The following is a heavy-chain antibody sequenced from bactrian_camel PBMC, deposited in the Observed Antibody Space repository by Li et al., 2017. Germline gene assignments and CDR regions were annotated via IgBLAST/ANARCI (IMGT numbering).Heavy chain of an antibody. Sequence: QLVESGGGSVQTGGSLRLSRAASGYTFSAYCMGWSRQTPGKEREGVAAMYRKGAAIYEDSVKGRFTISQDHAKYTRYLQMNSLKPEDTAMYYCAVEWRCTEPTAARAYNYWGQGTQVTVS. CDR2: MYRKGAA. D-gene: IGHD6*01. CDR3: AVEWRCTEPTAARAYNY. CDR1: GYTFSAYC. V-gene: IGHV3S53*01. J-gene: IGHJ4*01.